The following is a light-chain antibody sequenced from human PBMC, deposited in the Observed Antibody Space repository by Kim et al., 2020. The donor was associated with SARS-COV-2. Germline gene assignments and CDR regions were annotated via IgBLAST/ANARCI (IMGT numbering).Light chain of an antibody. Sequence: EIVLTQSPGTLSLSPGERATLSCRASQSVSSSYLAWYRQKPGQAPRLLIYGASSRATGIPDRFSGSGSGTDFTLTISRLEPEDFAVYYCQQYGSSFLTSGGVTKVDIK. J-gene: IGKJ4*01. CDR3: QQYGSSFLT. CDR1: QSVSSSY. V-gene: IGKV3-20*01. CDR2: GAS.